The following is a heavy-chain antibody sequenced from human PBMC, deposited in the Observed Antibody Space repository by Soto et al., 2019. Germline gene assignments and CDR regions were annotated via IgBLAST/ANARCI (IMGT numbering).Heavy chain of an antibody. D-gene: IGHD2-15*01. CDR3: ARDVVVVAATLYFDY. Sequence: QVQLVQSGAEVKKPGSSVKVSCKASGGTFSSYTISWVRQAPGQGLEWMGRIIPILGIANYAQKFQGRVTIAADKSTSTAYMELSSLTSEDTAVYYCARDVVVVAATLYFDYWGQGPLVTVSS. J-gene: IGHJ4*02. CDR1: GGTFSSYT. V-gene: IGHV1-69*08. CDR2: IIPILGIA.